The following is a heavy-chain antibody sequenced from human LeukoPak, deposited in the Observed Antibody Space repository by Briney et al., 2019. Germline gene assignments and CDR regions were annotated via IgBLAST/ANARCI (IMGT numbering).Heavy chain of an antibody. V-gene: IGHV4-59*01. D-gene: IGHD3-22*01. CDR3: ARDFFHYDSSEDY. CDR2: IYYSGST. CDR1: GGSISSYY. J-gene: IGHJ4*02. Sequence: PSETLSLTCTVSGGSISSYYWSWIRQPPGKGLEWIGYIYYSGSTNYNPSLKSRATISVDTSKNQFSLKLSSVTAADTAVYYCARDFFHYDSSEDYWGQGTLVTVSS.